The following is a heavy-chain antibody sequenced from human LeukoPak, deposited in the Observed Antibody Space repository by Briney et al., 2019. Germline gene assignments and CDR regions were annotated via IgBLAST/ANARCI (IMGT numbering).Heavy chain of an antibody. V-gene: IGHV3-21*04. CDR2: ISSSSSYI. CDR1: GFTFSSYS. CDR3: AKGITYYYGSGSLHPFDY. J-gene: IGHJ4*02. Sequence: GGSLRLSCAASGFTFSSYSMNWVRQAPGKGLEWVSSISSSSSYIYYADSVKGRFTISRDNSKNTLYLQMNSLRAEDTAVYYCAKGITYYYGSGSLHPFDYWGQGTLVTVSS. D-gene: IGHD3-10*01.